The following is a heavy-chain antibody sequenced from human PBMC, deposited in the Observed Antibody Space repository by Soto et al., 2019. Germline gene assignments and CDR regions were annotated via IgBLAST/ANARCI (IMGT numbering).Heavy chain of an antibody. Sequence: GASVKVSCKASGYTFTSYYMHWVRQAPGQGLEWMGIINPSGGSTSYAQKFQGRVTMTRDTSTSTVYMELSSLRSEDTAVYYCASLIAAAGTTNPPVRYYFDYWGQGTLVTVSS. CDR3: ASLIAAAGTTNPPVRYYFDY. J-gene: IGHJ4*02. V-gene: IGHV1-46*03. CDR1: GYTFTSYY. CDR2: INPSGGST. D-gene: IGHD6-13*01.